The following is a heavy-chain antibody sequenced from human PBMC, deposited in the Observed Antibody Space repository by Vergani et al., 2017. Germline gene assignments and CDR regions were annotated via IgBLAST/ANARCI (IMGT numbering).Heavy chain of an antibody. J-gene: IGHJ4*02. V-gene: IGHV1-69*01. CDR1: GGTFSSYA. CDR3: AXVLVAGVRVGYFDY. Sequence: QVQLVQSGAEVKKPGSSVKVSCKASGGTFSSYAISWVRQAPGQGLEWMGGIITIFGTANYAQKFQGRVTITADESTSTAYMELSSLRSEDTAVYYCAXVLVAGVRVGYFDYWGQGSLVTVSS. CDR2: IITIFGTA. D-gene: IGHD2-2*01.